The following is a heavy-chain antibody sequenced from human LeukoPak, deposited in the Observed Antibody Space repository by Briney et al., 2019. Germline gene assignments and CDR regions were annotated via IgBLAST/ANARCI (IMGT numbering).Heavy chain of an antibody. V-gene: IGHV3-48*02. CDR3: ARGADTGYSSDS. CDR2: ITISTTLI. D-gene: IGHD6-19*01. J-gene: IGHJ5*02. Sequence: GGSLRLSCAASGFTFSNYNMNWVRQAPGKGLEWVAYITISTTLIYYADSVKGRFTISRDNAKNSLYLQMNSLRDEDTAVYYCARGADTGYSSDSWGQGTLVTVSS. CDR1: GFTFSNYN.